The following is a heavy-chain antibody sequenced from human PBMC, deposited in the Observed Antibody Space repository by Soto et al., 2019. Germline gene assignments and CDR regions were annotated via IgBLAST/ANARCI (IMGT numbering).Heavy chain of an antibody. CDR1: GGSFNRHT. Sequence: QVQLVQSGAEVRKPGSSVRVSCKASGGSFNRHTISWVRQAPGQGLEWMGGIIPIFGTANHAQKCQGRVTIIADESTSQVYMELSSLRSDDTAIYYCARGWGYDSTDYYYAYWGQGTLVIVSS. V-gene: IGHV1-69*01. CDR3: ARGWGYDSTDYYYAY. D-gene: IGHD3-22*01. J-gene: IGHJ4*02. CDR2: IIPIFGTA.